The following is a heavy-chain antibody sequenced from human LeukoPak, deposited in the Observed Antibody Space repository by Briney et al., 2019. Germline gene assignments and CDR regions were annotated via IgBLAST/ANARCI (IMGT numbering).Heavy chain of an antibody. D-gene: IGHD1/OR15-1a*01. Sequence: PGGSLRLSCTASGLSFSGQWMNWVRQSPGQGLEWVANIKYDGSEKYYVDSVKGRFTISREDAKNSLSLQMDSVRPEDTAVYYCAFNNNFKYWGQGTLVTDSS. J-gene: IGHJ4*02. CDR2: IKYDGSEK. CDR1: GLSFSGQW. CDR3: AFNNNFKY. V-gene: IGHV3-7*01.